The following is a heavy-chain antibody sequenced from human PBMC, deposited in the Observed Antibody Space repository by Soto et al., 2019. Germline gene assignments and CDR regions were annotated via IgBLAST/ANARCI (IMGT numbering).Heavy chain of an antibody. V-gene: IGHV1-18*04. D-gene: IGHD2-2*01. CDR3: VRDPQRNDY. J-gene: IGHJ4*02. Sequence: QVQLVQSGAEVKKPGASVKVACKASGYDFSSYGISWVRQAPVLGLEWMGWISASNGNRDSAQQFQGRVTMTSDTSRTTAYMELRRLRSDDTAVYYCVRDPQRNDYWGQGTLVNVSS. CDR1: GYDFSSYG. CDR2: ISASNGNR.